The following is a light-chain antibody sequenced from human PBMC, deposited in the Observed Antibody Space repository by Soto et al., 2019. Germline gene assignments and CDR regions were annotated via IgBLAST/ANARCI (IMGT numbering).Light chain of an antibody. J-gene: IGKJ1*01. CDR1: QDISSY. Sequence: DIQLTQSPSLLSASVGDRVSMSCRASQDISSYLAWYQQKPGRAPELLIHGAHSLHSGVPSRFSGSGSGTDFTLTISRLEPEDFAVYYCQQYGGSPRTFGQGTKVDIK. CDR2: GAH. CDR3: QQYGGSPRT. V-gene: IGKV1-9*01.